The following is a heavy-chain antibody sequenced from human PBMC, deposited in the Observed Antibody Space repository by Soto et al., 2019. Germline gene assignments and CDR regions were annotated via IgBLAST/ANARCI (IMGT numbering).Heavy chain of an antibody. D-gene: IGHD1-26*01. J-gene: IGHJ4*02. Sequence: SETLSLTCAVSGYSISNGYYWGWIRQPPGKGLEWIASMYHSGSTYYNPSLKSRVTISVDASKNQFSLKLSSVTAADTAIYYCARVSRASGSYYFDYWGQGTLVTVSS. CDR2: MYHSGST. CDR1: GYSISNGYY. V-gene: IGHV4-38-2*01. CDR3: ARVSRASGSYYFDY.